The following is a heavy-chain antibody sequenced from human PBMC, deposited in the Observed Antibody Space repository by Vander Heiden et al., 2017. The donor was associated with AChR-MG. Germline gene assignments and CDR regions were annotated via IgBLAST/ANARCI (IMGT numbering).Heavy chain of an antibody. CDR1: GLTFSSYG. CDR3: AIVLGTFDY. Sequence: QVQLVESGGGVVEPGRSLRLACAASGLTFSSYGMHWVRQAPGKGLEWVAVISYDGRKKDDADSVKGRFTISIDNSKNTMYMKMNSLRAEDTAVYDCAIVLGTFDYWGRVTLVTVSS. V-gene: IGHV3-30*03. CDR2: ISYDGRKK. J-gene: IGHJ4*02. D-gene: IGHD1-26*01.